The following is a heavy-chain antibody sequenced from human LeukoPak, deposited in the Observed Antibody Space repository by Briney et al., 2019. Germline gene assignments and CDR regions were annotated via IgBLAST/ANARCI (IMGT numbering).Heavy chain of an antibody. V-gene: IGHV3-15*01. CDR1: GFTFSNPW. CDR3: TTGTY. J-gene: IGHJ4*02. Sequence: GGSLRLSCAASGFTFSNPWMSWVRQAPGKGLEWVGRITSKTDGGTADYAAPVKDRIIISRDDSKNTLYLQMNSLKNEDTAVYYCTTGTYWGQGTLVTVSS. CDR2: ITSKTDGGTA.